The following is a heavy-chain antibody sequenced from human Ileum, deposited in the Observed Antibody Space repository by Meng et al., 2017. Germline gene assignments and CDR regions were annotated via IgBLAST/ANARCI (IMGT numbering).Heavy chain of an antibody. D-gene: IGHD2-15*01. CDR1: GGSISSSFY. Sequence: VQLQAPGPGLVEPSGTLSLPCTVSGGSISSSFYWSWVRQSPGKGLEWIGQIYLAGSPNYNPSLESRVTISVDKSKNQFPLRLTSVTAADTAIFYCVRHGGKYFDSWGQGTLVTVSS. CDR3: VRHGGKYFDS. CDR2: IYLAGSP. V-gene: IGHV4-4*02. J-gene: IGHJ4*02.